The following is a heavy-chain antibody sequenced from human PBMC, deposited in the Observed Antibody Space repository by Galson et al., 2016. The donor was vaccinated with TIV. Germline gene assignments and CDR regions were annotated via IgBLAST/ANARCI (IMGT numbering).Heavy chain of an antibody. CDR3: ANLVVTDTTFDY. Sequence: SVKVSCKASGGSFSSQSINWVRQAPGQGLEWMGRIIPIIGMTNYAQKFQGRLTITADTSPSTAYMEPSSLRYEDTAVHYCANLVVTDTTFDYWGQGTLVTVSS. CDR2: IIPIIGMT. J-gene: IGHJ4*02. CDR1: GGSFSSQS. D-gene: IGHD2-21*02. V-gene: IGHV1-69*02.